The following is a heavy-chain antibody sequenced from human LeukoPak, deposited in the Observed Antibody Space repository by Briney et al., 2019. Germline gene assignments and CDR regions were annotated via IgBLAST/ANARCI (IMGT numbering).Heavy chain of an antibody. D-gene: IGHD3-10*01. CDR2: ISGYGGTT. J-gene: IGHJ3*01. V-gene: IGHV3-23*01. Sequence: GGSLRLSCAASGFTFSSYAMTWVRQAPGKGLEWVSEISGYGGTTNYADSVKGRFTISRDNSKNTLYLQMNSLRADDTAVYYCAREDEEFVQNPFDVWGQGTMVTVSS. CDR1: GFTFSSYA. CDR3: AREDEEFVQNPFDV.